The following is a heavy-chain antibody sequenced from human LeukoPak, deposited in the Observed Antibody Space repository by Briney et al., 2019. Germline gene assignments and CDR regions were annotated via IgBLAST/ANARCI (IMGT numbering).Heavy chain of an antibody. CDR3: AREGGYCSDRCYTWGYFDY. CDR1: GFTFSSYW. J-gene: IGHJ4*02. D-gene: IGHD2-15*01. Sequence: PPGGSLRLSCAASGFTFSSYWMSWVRQAPGKGLEWVAKIKEDGSEKYYVDSVKGRFTISRDNAKNSLYLQMNSLRAEDTAVYYCAREGGYCSDRCYTWGYFDYWGQGTLVTVSS. CDR2: IKEDGSEK. V-gene: IGHV3-7*01.